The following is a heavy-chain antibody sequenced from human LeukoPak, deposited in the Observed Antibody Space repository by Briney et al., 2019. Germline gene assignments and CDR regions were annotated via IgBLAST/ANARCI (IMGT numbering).Heavy chain of an antibody. CDR1: GYSFTNYW. V-gene: IGHV5-51*01. CDR2: IYPDDSDT. J-gene: IGHJ4*02. CDR3: ASSSTWYDRGGY. Sequence: GESLKISCKASGYSFTNYWIGWVRQMPGKGLEWMGIIYPDDSDTRYSPSFQGQVTISADKSISTAYLQWSSLTASDTAMYYCASSSTWYDRGGYWGQGTLVTVSS. D-gene: IGHD6-13*01.